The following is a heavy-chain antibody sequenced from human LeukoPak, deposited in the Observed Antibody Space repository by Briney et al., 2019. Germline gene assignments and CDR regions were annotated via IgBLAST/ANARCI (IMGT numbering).Heavy chain of an antibody. V-gene: IGHV4-30-4*08. Sequence: SETLSLTCTVSGGSISSGDYYWSWIRQRPGKGLEWIGYIYYSGSTYYNPSLKSRVTISVDTSKYQFSLKLSSVTAADTAVYYCARETSGSYSTIDYWGQGTLVTVSS. D-gene: IGHD1-26*01. CDR3: ARETSGSYSTIDY. CDR2: IYYSGST. J-gene: IGHJ4*02. CDR1: GGSISSGDYY.